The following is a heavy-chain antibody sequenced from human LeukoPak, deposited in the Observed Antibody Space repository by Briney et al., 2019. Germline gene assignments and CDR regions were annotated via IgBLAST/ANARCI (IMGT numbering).Heavy chain of an antibody. CDR1: GFTFDDYT. V-gene: IGHV3-43*01. CDR2: ISWDGGST. CDR3: AKDSGDTAMVNLDY. J-gene: IGHJ4*02. Sequence: GGSLRLSCAASGFTFDDYTMHWVRQAPGKGLEWVSLISWDGGSTYYADSVKGRFTISRDNSKNSLYLQTNSLRTEDTALYYCAKDSGDTAMVNLDYWGQGTLVTVSS. D-gene: IGHD5-18*01.